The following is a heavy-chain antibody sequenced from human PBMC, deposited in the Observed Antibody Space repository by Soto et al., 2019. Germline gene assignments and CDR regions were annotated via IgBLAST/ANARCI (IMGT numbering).Heavy chain of an antibody. CDR2: ISSSSSYI. J-gene: IGHJ4*02. CDR1: GFTFSSYS. CDR3: ARARGQWLGLLEY. V-gene: IGHV3-21*01. D-gene: IGHD6-19*01. Sequence: EVQLVASGGGLVKPGGSLRLSCAASGFTFSSYSMNWVRQAPGKGREWVSSISSSSSYIYYADSVKGRFTISTDNANNSLYLQLNSLRAEDTAVYYCARARGQWLGLLEYWGQGTLVTVSS.